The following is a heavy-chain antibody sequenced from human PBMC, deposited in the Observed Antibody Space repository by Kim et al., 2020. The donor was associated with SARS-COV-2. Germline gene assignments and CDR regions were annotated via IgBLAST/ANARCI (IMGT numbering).Heavy chain of an antibody. Sequence: GGSLRLSCAASGFTFTKYWMAWVRRAPGKGLEYVANLNQDGSQKYYVNSVRGRFTISRDNAKNSLYLQMSSLRAEDTAVYFCATSIAAAGGFDYWGLGTLVTVSS. D-gene: IGHD6-13*01. J-gene: IGHJ4*02. CDR2: LNQDGSQK. CDR1: GFTFTKYW. CDR3: ATSIAAAGGFDY. V-gene: IGHV3-7*03.